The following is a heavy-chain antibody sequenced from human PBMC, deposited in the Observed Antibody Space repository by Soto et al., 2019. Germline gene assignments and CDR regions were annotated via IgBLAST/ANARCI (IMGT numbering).Heavy chain of an antibody. CDR1: GYTFSTYG. CDR3: ARAWKGAEGFDP. Sequence: QVQLVQSGAEVKKPGASVKVSCKASGYTFSTYGFSWVRQAPGQGLEWMGWIGADNGDTNYAQKFQGRVTMTTDTSTTTSYMELRSLTSDDTAVYFWARAWKGAEGFDPWGQGTLVTVSS. CDR2: IGADNGDT. J-gene: IGHJ5*02. V-gene: IGHV1-18*01. D-gene: IGHD1-1*01.